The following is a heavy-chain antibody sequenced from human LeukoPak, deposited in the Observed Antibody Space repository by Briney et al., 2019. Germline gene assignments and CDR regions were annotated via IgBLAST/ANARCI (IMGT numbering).Heavy chain of an antibody. J-gene: IGHJ4*02. D-gene: IGHD4/OR15-4a*01. V-gene: IGHV3-48*03. CDR1: GFTFSTYE. Sequence: GGSLRLSCAASGFTFSTYEMNWVRQAPGKGLEWVSYISSSGTVIYYADSVKGRFTISRDDAKKSLYLQMNSLRAEDTAVYYCAREPTIPYFDYWGQGTLVTVPS. CDR2: ISSSGTVI. CDR3: AREPTIPYFDY.